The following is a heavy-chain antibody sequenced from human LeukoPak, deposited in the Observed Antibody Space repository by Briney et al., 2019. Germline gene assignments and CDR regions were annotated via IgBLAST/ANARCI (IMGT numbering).Heavy chain of an antibody. CDR3: ARGSYYYYMDV. Sequence: GGSLRLSCAASGFTFSSYSMNWVRQAPGKGLEWVSYISSSSTIYYADSVKGRFTISRDNAKNSLYLQMNSLRAEDTAVYYCARGSYYYYMDVWGRGTTVTVSS. CDR1: GFTFSSYS. CDR2: ISSSSTI. J-gene: IGHJ6*03. V-gene: IGHV3-48*01.